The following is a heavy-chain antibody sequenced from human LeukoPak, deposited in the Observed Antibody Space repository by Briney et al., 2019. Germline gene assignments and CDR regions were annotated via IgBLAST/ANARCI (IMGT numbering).Heavy chain of an antibody. D-gene: IGHD6-19*01. V-gene: IGHV3-7*01. CDR3: ARDRGYSSFDY. Sequence: QPGRSLRLSCAASGFTFSSYVMHWVRQAPGKGLEWVASINPDGSEKYSVDSVKGRFTISRDNAKNSLYLQMNNLRAEDTAVYYCARDRGYSSFDYWGQGTLVTVSS. J-gene: IGHJ4*02. CDR1: GFTFSSYV. CDR2: INPDGSEK.